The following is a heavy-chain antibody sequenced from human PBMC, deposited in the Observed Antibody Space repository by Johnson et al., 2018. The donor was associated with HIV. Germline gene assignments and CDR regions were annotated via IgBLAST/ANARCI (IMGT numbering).Heavy chain of an antibody. V-gene: IGHV3-30-3*01. CDR2: ISYDGSNK. CDR1: GFTFSSYA. Sequence: QVQLVESGGGLVKPGESLRLSCAASGFTFSSYAMHWVRQAPGKGLEWVAVISYDGSNKYYADSVKGRFTISRDNSKNTLYLQMNSLRAEDTAVYYCARDPKRSGSYYKDAFDIWGQGTMVTVSS. D-gene: IGHD3-10*01. CDR3: ARDPKRSGSYYKDAFDI. J-gene: IGHJ3*02.